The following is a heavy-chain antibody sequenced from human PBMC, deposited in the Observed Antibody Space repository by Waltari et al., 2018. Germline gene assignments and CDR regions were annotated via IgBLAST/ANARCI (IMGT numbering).Heavy chain of an antibody. CDR1: GFTFSSYA. CDR3: AREGRAARAFDY. J-gene: IGHJ4*02. D-gene: IGHD6-6*01. CDR2: ISYDGSNK. V-gene: IGHV3-30-3*01. Sequence: QVQLVESGGGVVQPGRSLRLSCAASGFTFSSYAMHWVRPAPGKGLEWVAVISYDGSNKYYADSVKGRFTISRDNSKNTLYLQMNSLRAEDTAVYYCAREGRAARAFDYWGQGTLVTVSS.